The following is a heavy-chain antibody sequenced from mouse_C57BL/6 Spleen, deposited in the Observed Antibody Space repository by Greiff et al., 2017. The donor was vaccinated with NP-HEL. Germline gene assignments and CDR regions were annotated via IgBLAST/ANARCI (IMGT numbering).Heavy chain of an antibody. D-gene: IGHD2-5*01. Sequence: EVQLQESGPGLVKPSQSLSLTCSVTGYSITSGYYWNWIRQFPGNKLEWMGYISYDGSNNYNPSLKNRISITRDTSKNQFFLKLNSVTTEDTATYYCATGSNYEGNYFDYWGQGTTLTVSS. CDR2: ISYDGSN. V-gene: IGHV3-6*01. CDR1: GYSITSGYY. CDR3: ATGSNYEGNYFDY. J-gene: IGHJ2*01.